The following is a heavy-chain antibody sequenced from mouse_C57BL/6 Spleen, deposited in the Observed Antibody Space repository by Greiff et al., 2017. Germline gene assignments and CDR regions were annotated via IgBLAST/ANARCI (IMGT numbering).Heavy chain of an antibody. Sequence: QVQLQQPGAELVKPGASVKLSCKASGYTFTSYWMHWVKQRPGQGLEWIGYINPSSGYTKYNQKFKNKATVTADKSSSTAYMQLSSLTYEDSAVYYCARENGFGGFAYWGQGTLVTVSA. V-gene: IGHV1-7*01. CDR2: INPSSGYT. D-gene: IGHD2-2*01. CDR3: ARENGFGGFAY. CDR1: GYTFTSYW. J-gene: IGHJ3*01.